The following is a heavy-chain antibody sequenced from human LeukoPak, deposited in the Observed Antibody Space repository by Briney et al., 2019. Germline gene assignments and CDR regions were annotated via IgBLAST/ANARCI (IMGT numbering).Heavy chain of an antibody. Sequence: GASVKVSCKASGYTFTSYDINWVRQAPGQGLEWMGWISAYNGNTNYAQKLQGRVTMTTDTSTSTAYMELRSLRSDDTAVYYCARSRRITMIVVVTNDAFDIWGQGTMVTVSS. CDR3: ARSRRITMIVVVTNDAFDI. D-gene: IGHD3-22*01. CDR1: GYTFTSYD. J-gene: IGHJ3*02. CDR2: ISAYNGNT. V-gene: IGHV1-18*01.